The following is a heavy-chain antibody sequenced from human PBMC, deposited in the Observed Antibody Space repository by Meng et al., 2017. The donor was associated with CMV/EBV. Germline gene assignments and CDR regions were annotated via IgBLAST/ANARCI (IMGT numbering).Heavy chain of an antibody. CDR3: ARDLTGSTRGGRFDS. D-gene: IGHD1-7*01. J-gene: IGHJ5*01. CDR1: GYTFTDYA. V-gene: IGHV1-8*03. Sequence: SVKVSCKASGYTFTDYAVNWVRQAAGQGLEWMGWMNPYSGNTGYAQKFQGRVTVTRNTSISTAYMELSSLRSEDTAVYYCARDLTGSTRGGRFDSWGQGTLVTVSS. CDR2: MNPYSGNT.